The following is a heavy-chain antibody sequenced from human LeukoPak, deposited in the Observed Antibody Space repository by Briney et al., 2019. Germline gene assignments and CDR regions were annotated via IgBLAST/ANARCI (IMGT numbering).Heavy chain of an antibody. Sequence: AGGSLRLPCAVSGFTFSSYWMSWVREAPGKGLEWLANINEDGSGRFYVDSVKGRLTISRDNAKSSLFLQMNSLRAEDTAVYYCARAAGGTSRDYWGQGTLVTVSS. J-gene: IGHJ4*02. CDR3: ARAAGGTSRDY. CDR2: INEDGSGR. V-gene: IGHV3-7*01. CDR1: GFTFSSYW. D-gene: IGHD1-26*01.